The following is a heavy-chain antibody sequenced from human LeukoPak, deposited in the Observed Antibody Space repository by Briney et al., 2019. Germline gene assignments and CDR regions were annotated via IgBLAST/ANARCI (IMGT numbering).Heavy chain of an antibody. J-gene: IGHJ4*02. D-gene: IGHD3-16*01. V-gene: IGHV3-23*01. CDR1: GFTFSSSA. CDR3: AKAPGGIVGY. CDR2: INGGGGST. Sequence: GGSLRLSCAASGFTFSSSAMSWVRQAPGKGLEWVSAINGGGGSTYYADSVKGRFTISRDNSKNTLYLQMNNLRAEDTAVYYCAKAPGGIVGYWGQGTLVTVSS.